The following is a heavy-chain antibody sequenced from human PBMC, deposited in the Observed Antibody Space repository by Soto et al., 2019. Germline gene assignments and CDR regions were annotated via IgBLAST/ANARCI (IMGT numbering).Heavy chain of an antibody. D-gene: IGHD3-3*01. V-gene: IGHV1-8*01. J-gene: IGHJ3*02. CDR1: GYTFTSYD. Sequence: ASVKVSCKASGYTFTSYDINWVRQAPGPVLEWMGWMNPNSGNTGYAQKFQGRVTMTRNTSISTAYMELSSLRSEDTAVYYCARLSLPDYDFWSGPGTYAFDIWGQGTMVTGS. CDR2: MNPNSGNT. CDR3: ARLSLPDYDFWSGPGTYAFDI.